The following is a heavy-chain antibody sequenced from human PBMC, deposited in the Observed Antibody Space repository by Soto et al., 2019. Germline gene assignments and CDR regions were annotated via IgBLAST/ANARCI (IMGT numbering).Heavy chain of an antibody. CDR3: ARDVYSSRRSGWDYFDY. V-gene: IGHV3-21*01. CDR2: ISSISSYI. J-gene: IGHJ4*02. CDR1: GFTFSSYS. Sequence: GGSLRLSCAASGFTFSSYSMNWVRQAPGKGLEWVSSISSISSYIYNADSVKGRFTISRDNAKNSLYLQMNSLRAEDTAVYYCARDVYSSRRSGWDYFDYWGQGPLVTVSS. D-gene: IGHD6-13*01.